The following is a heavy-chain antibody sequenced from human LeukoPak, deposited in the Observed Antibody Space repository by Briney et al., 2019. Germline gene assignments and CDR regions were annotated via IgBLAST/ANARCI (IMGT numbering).Heavy chain of an antibody. V-gene: IGHV3-9*01. Sequence: PGGFLRLSCAASGFTFDDYAMHWVRQAPGKGLEWVSGISWNSGSIGYADSVKGRFTISRDNAKNSLYLQMNSLRAEDTALYYCAKDTLKDGSGSYWWYFDCWGQGTLVTVSS. CDR3: AKDTLKDGSGSYWWYFDC. CDR1: GFTFDDYA. D-gene: IGHD3-10*01. CDR2: ISWNSGSI. J-gene: IGHJ4*02.